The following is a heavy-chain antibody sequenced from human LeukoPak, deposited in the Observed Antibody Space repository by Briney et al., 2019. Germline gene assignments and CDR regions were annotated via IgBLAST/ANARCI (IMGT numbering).Heavy chain of an antibody. CDR3: AKTGTIRAARHYFDY. CDR2: ISGSGGST. J-gene: IGHJ4*02. D-gene: IGHD6-6*01. CDR1: GFTFSSYA. V-gene: IGHV3-23*01. Sequence: GGSLRLSCAASGFTFSSYAMSWVRQAPGKGLEWVSAISGSGGSTYYADYVKGRFTISRDNSKNTLYLQMNSLRAEDTAVYYCAKTGTIRAARHYFDYWGQGTLVTVSS.